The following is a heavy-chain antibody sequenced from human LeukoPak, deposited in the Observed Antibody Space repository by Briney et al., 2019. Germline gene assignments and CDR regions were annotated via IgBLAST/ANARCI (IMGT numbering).Heavy chain of an antibody. CDR3: SRESGPFCPFGY. Sequence: MASETLSLTCGVSGGSISGTNWWSWVRQPPGQGLEWIGEISLAGRTNYNPSLNGRVTMSLDKSSNQLSLHLTSVTAADTATYYCSRESGPFCPFGYWGQGTLVIVSS. CDR2: ISLAGRT. V-gene: IGHV4-4*02. CDR1: GGSISGTNW. J-gene: IGHJ4*02. D-gene: IGHD1-26*01.